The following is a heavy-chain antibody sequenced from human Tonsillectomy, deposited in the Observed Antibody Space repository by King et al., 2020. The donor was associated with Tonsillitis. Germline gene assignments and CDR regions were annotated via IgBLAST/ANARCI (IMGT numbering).Heavy chain of an antibody. J-gene: IGHJ2*01. CDR3: ARGWHPITRIVGPYCYSVL. D-gene: IGHD3-22*01. CDR2: IYHSGST. Sequence: LQLQESGSGLVKPSQTLSLTCAVSGGSISSGGYSWSWIRQPPGKGLEWIGYIYHSGSTYYNPSLKSRVTISVDRSKNQFSLKLSSVTAADTAVYYCARGWHPITRIVGPYCYSVLWAVAPWSLSPQ. V-gene: IGHV4-30-2*01. CDR1: GGSISSGGYS.